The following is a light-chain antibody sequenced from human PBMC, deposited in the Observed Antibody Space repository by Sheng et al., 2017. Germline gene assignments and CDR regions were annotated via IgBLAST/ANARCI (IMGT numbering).Light chain of an antibody. CDR3: QHYENWPYS. CDR1: QSVSRY. V-gene: IGKV3-11*01. CDR2: DAS. Sequence: EIVLTQSPGTLSLSPGERATLSCRASQSVSRYLAWYQQKPGQAPRLLIYDASNRATGIPARFSGSGSGTEFTLTISSLQSEDFAVYYCQHYENWPYSFGQGTKLEIK. J-gene: IGKJ2*03.